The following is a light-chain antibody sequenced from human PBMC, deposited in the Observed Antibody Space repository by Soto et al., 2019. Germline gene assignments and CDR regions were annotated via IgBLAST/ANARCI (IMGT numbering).Light chain of an antibody. CDR1: SSDVGGYNY. CDR3: FSYARSNNWV. Sequence: QSALTQPPSASGSPGQSVTISCTGTSSDVGGYNYVSWYQQHPGKAPKLMIYEVDKRPSGVPDRFSGSKSGTTASLTISGLPAEDEGDYYCFSYARSNNWVFGGGTKLTVL. J-gene: IGLJ3*02. V-gene: IGLV2-8*01. CDR2: EVD.